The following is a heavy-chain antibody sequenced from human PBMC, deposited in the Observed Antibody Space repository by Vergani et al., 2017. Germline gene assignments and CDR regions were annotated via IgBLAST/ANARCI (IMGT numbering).Heavy chain of an antibody. CDR2: IIPIFGTA. J-gene: IGHJ4*02. CDR1: GGTFSSYA. CDR3: ARTTGRCSGGSCYSFDY. D-gene: IGHD2-15*01. Sequence: QVQLVQSGAEVKKPGSSVKVSCKASGGTFSSYAISWVRQAPGQGLEWMGGIIPIFGTANYAQKFQGRVTITADESTSTAYMELSSLRSEDTAVYYCARTTGRCSGGSCYSFDYWGQGTLVTVSS. V-gene: IGHV1-69*01.